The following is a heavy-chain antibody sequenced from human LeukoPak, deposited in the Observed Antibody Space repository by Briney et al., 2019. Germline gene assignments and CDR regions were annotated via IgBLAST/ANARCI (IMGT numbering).Heavy chain of an antibody. J-gene: IGHJ4*02. D-gene: IGHD3/OR15-3a*01. CDR2: IYYTGNT. V-gene: IGHV4-59*05. CDR1: GGSISSYY. CDR3: ARQTGSGLFTLP. Sequence: SETLSLTCTVSGGSISSYYWSWIRPPAGKGLEWIGSIYYTGNTYYNASLKSRVTISIDTSKNQISLRLTSVTATDTAMYYCARQTGSGLFTLPGGQGTLVTVSS.